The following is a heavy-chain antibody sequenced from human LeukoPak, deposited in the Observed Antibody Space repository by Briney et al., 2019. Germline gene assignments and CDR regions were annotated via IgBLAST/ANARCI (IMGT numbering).Heavy chain of an antibody. CDR3: AREVDTAIPYYFDY. V-gene: IGHV3-33*01. CDR2: IWYDGSNK. Sequence: QPGGSLRLSCAASGFTFSSYGMHWVRQAPGKGLEWVAVIWYDGSNKYYADSVKGRFTISRDNSKNTLYLQMNSLRAEDTAVYYCAREVDTAIPYYFDYWGQGTLVTVSS. J-gene: IGHJ4*02. D-gene: IGHD5-18*01. CDR1: GFTFSSYG.